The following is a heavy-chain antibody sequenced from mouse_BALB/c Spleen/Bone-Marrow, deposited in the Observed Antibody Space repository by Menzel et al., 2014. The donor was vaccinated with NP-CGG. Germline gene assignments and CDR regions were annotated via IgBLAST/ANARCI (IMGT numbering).Heavy chain of an antibody. J-gene: IGHJ1*01. CDR2: IRNKANGYTT. CDR3: ARDMCDGLRWYFDV. Sequence: EVMLVESGGGLVQPGGSLRPSCATSGFTFXDYYMSWVRQPTGKALEWLGFIRNKANGYTTDYSASVKGRFTISRDNSQIILYLQMNTLRAEDSATYYCARDMCDGLRWYFDVWGAGTTVTISS. CDR1: GFTFXDYY. D-gene: IGHD2-3*01. V-gene: IGHV7-3*02.